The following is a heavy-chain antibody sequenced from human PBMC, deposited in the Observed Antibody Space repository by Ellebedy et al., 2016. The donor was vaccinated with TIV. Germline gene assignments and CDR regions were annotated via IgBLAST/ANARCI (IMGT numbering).Heavy chain of an antibody. Sequence: SETLSLXXTVSGGSISSSGYYWGWIRQPPGKGLEWIGSIYYSGRTHYNPSLKSRVSISVDTSKNQVSLRLRSVTVADTAVYYCARDQVVRGGYHGMDVWGPGTTVTVSS. J-gene: IGHJ6*02. CDR3: ARDQVVRGGYHGMDV. D-gene: IGHD3-10*01. V-gene: IGHV4-39*07. CDR1: GGSISSSGYY. CDR2: IYYSGRT.